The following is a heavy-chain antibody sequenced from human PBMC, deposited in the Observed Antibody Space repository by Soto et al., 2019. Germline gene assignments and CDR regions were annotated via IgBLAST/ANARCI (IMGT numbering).Heavy chain of an antibody. V-gene: IGHV4-34*01. Sequence: ASETLSLTCAVYGGSFSGYYWSWIRQPPGKGLEWIGEINHSGSTNYNPSLKSRVTISVDTSKNQFSLKLSSVTAADTAVYYCARARTTGTKTDFDYWGQGTLVTVSS. J-gene: IGHJ4*02. CDR3: ARARTTGTKTDFDY. D-gene: IGHD1-1*01. CDR2: INHSGST. CDR1: GGSFSGYY.